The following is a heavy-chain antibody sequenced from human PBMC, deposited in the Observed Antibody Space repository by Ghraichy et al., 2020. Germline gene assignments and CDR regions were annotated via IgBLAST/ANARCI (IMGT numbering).Heavy chain of an antibody. Sequence: SETLSLTCTVSGGSISSSSYYWGWIRQPPGKGLEWIGSIYYSGSTYYNPSLKSRVTISVDTSKNQFSLKLSSVTAADTAVYYCARQRLVPAASYYYYYYGMDVWGQGTTVTVSS. CDR3: ARQRLVPAASYYYYYYGMDV. D-gene: IGHD2-2*01. V-gene: IGHV4-39*07. J-gene: IGHJ6*02. CDR2: IYYSGST. CDR1: GGSISSSSYY.